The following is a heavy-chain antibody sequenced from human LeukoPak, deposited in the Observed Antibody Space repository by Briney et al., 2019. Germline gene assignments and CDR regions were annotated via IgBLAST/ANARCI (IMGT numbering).Heavy chain of an antibody. V-gene: IGHV4-34*01. Sequence: PSETLSLTCAVYGGSFSGYYWSWIRQPPGKGLEGIGEINHSGSTNYNPSLKSRVTISVDTSKNQFSLKLSSVTAADTAVYYCARVGYDFWSGYCDYWGQGTLVTVSS. CDR3: ARVGYDFWSGYCDY. J-gene: IGHJ4*02. D-gene: IGHD3-3*01. CDR1: GGSFSGYY. CDR2: INHSGST.